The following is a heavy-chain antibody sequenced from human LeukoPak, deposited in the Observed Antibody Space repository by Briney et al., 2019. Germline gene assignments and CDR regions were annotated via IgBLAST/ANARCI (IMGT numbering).Heavy chain of an antibody. J-gene: IGHJ4*02. CDR3: ATLTDCSGGSCYSEYYFDY. CDR1: GYTFTGYY. Sequence: ASVKVSCKASGYTFTGYYIHWVRQAPGQGLEWMGWINPNSGGTNYAQKFQGWVTMTRDTSISTAYMELSRLRSDDTAVYYCATLTDCSGGSCYSEYYFDYWGQGTLVTVSS. CDR2: INPNSGGT. D-gene: IGHD2-15*01. V-gene: IGHV1-2*04.